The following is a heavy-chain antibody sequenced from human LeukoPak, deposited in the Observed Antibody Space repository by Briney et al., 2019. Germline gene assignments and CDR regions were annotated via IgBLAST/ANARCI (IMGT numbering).Heavy chain of an antibody. CDR1: GGSISSSSYY. CDR3: ARVDVNYYYYYMDV. Sequence: SETLSLTCTVSGGSISSSSYYWGWIRQPRGKGLEWIGSIYYSGSTYYNPSLKSRVTISVDTSKNQFSLKLSSVTAADTAVYYCARVDVNYYYYYMDVWGKGTTVTTSS. J-gene: IGHJ6*03. CDR2: IYYSGST. V-gene: IGHV4-39*07.